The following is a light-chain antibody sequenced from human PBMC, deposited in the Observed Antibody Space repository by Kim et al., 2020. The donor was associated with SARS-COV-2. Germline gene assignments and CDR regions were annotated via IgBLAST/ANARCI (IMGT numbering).Light chain of an antibody. CDR3: HNYTERPLT. J-gene: IGKJ4*01. V-gene: IGKV3D-15*01. Sequence: EIVMTQSPATLSVSPGERATLSCRASQSVRSNLAWYQQKPGQAPRLLIFGASTRATGIPATFSGSGSGTEFTLTISSLQSEDVAVYYCHNYTERPLTFGGGTKVYIK. CDR1: QSVRSN. CDR2: GAS.